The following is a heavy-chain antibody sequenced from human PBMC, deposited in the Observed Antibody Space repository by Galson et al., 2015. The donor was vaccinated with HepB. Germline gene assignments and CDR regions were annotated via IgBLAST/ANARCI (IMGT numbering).Heavy chain of an antibody. CDR2: ISGSGGTT. J-gene: IGHJ6*02. CDR3: AKDRNSTAPGTYGMDV. V-gene: IGHV3-23*01. CDR1: GFPFSTYT. D-gene: IGHD3-10*01. Sequence: SLRLSCAASGFPFSTYTMSWVRQAPGKGLEWVSAISGSGGTTYYADSVRGRFTISRDNTKRTLYLQMNRLRGEDTALYYCAKDRNSTAPGTYGMDVWGQGTTVP.